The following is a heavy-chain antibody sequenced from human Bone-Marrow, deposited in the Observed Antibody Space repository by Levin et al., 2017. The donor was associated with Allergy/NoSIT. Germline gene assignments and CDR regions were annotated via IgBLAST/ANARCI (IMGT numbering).Heavy chain of an antibody. V-gene: IGHV1-2*02. CDR1: GYTFTGYY. CDR3: ARGCADGSWYVVWYFDL. Sequence: ASVKVSCKASGYTFTGYYIHWVRQAPGQGLEWMGWINPNTGGTKYAQKFQGRVTMTRDTSISTAYMELSSLISDDTAVYYCARGCADGSWYVVWYFDLWGRGTLVPVSS. J-gene: IGHJ2*01. CDR2: INPNTGGT. D-gene: IGHD6-13*01.